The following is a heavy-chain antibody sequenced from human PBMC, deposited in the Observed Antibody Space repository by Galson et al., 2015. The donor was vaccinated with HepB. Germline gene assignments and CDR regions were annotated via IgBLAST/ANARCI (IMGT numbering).Heavy chain of an antibody. CDR1: GYSFTSYW. Sequence: QSGAEVKKPGESLRISCKGSGYSFTSYWISWVRQMPGKGLEWMGRTDPSDSCTDYSPSFQGHVAISVDKSITTAYLQWGSLKASDTAMYYCVSRQYYFASGTYYNVSDYWGQGTLVTVSS. CDR2: TDPSDSCT. V-gene: IGHV5-10-1*01. J-gene: IGHJ4*02. D-gene: IGHD3-10*01. CDR3: VSRQYYFASGTYYNVSDY.